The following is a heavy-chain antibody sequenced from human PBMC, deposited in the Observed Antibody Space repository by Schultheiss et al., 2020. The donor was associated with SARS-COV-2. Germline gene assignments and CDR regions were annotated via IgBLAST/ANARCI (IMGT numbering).Heavy chain of an antibody. D-gene: IGHD2-2*01. CDR1: GGSISSSSYY. V-gene: IGHV4-39*07. CDR2: IYYSGST. CDR3: ARTYQLLWGLATKNYYYYYMDV. Sequence: SETLSLTCTVSGGSISSSSYYWGWIRQPPGKGLEWIGSIYYSGSTYYNPSLKSRVTISVDTSKNQFSLKLSSVTAADTAVYYCARTYQLLWGLATKNYYYYYMDVWGKGTTVTVSS. J-gene: IGHJ6*03.